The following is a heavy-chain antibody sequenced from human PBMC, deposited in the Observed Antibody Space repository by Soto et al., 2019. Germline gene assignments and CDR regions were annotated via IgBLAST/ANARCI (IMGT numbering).Heavy chain of an antibody. V-gene: IGHV1-18*04. CDR1: GYTFTSYG. D-gene: IGHD1-1*01. CDR2: ISAYNGNT. J-gene: IGHJ5*02. CDR3: AREGRTTGWFDP. Sequence: ASVKVYCKASGYTFTSYGISWVRQAPGQGLDWMGWISAYNGNTNYAQKLQGRVTMTTDTSTSTAYMELRSLRSDDTAVYYCAREGRTTGWFDPWGQGTLVTVSS.